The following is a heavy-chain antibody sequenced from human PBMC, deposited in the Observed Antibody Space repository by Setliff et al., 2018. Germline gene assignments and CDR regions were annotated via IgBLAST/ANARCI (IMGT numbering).Heavy chain of an antibody. D-gene: IGHD6-19*01. CDR2: IYSSGST. Sequence: KPSETLSLTCTVSGGSISSGDYYWSWIRQPPGKGLEWIGYIYSSGSTYYNPSLKSRVSISVDTSKNQFSLKLNSVTAADMAVYYCAREQWLDPPGYYYMDVWAKGTTVTVSS. CDR3: AREQWLDPPGYYYMDV. J-gene: IGHJ6*03. CDR1: GGSISSGDYY. V-gene: IGHV4-30-4*08.